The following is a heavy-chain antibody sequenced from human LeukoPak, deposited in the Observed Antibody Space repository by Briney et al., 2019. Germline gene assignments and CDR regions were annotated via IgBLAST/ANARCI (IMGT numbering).Heavy chain of an antibody. CDR3: ARDVNYYGSGSYYKPDS. CDR1: GYTFSGYY. Sequence: GASVKVSCTASGYTFSGYYMHWVRQAPGQGLEWMGWINPNSGGTNYAHKFQGRVTMTRDTSISTAYMEMSSLSSDDTAVYYCARDVNYYGSGSYYKPDSWGQGTLVTVSS. D-gene: IGHD3-10*01. CDR2: INPNSGGT. J-gene: IGHJ5*01. V-gene: IGHV1-2*02.